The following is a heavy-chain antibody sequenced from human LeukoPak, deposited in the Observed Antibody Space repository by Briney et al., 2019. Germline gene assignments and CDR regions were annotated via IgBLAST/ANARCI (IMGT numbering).Heavy chain of an antibody. D-gene: IGHD3-22*01. Sequence: PSETLSLTCTVSGGSISTYYWNWIRQPPGKGLEWIGYIYYSGSTNYNPSLTGRVTTSVDTSKNQFSLKLSSVTAADTAVYYCAREYNYYDSSGWDAFEIWGQGTMVTVSS. V-gene: IGHV4-59*01. CDR3: AREYNYYDSSGWDAFEI. J-gene: IGHJ3*02. CDR2: IYYSGST. CDR1: GGSISTYY.